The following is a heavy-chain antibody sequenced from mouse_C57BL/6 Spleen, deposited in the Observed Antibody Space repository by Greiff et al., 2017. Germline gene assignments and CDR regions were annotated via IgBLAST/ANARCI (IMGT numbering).Heavy chain of an antibody. CDR1: GFTFSDYY. Sequence: EVKLMESEGGLVQPGSSMKLSCTASGFTFSDYYMAWVRQVPEKGLEWVANINYDGSSTYYLDSLKSRFIISRDNAKNILYLQMSSLKSEDTATYYCARVPYYYGSSNWYFDVWGTGTTVTVSS. V-gene: IGHV5-16*01. D-gene: IGHD1-1*01. CDR2: INYDGSST. J-gene: IGHJ1*03. CDR3: ARVPYYYGSSNWYFDV.